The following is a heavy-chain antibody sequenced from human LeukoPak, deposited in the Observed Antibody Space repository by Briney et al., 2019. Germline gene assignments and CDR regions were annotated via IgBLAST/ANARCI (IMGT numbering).Heavy chain of an antibody. Sequence: PGGSLRLSCAASGFTVSSNYMSWVRQAPGKGLEWVSVIYSGGSTYYADSVKGRFTISRDNSKNTLYLQMNSLRAEDTAVYYCARHYYDSSGYYLYFDYWGQGTLVTVSS. J-gene: IGHJ4*02. CDR3: ARHYYDSSGYYLYFDY. V-gene: IGHV3-53*01. CDR2: IYSGGST. D-gene: IGHD3-22*01. CDR1: GFTVSSNY.